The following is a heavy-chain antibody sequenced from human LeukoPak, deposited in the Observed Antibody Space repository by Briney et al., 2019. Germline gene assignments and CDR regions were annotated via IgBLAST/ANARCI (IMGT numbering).Heavy chain of an antibody. J-gene: IGHJ4*02. CDR2: ISNDGSKK. Sequence: QAGGSLRLSCAASGFTFSSYAMPWVRQAPGKGLEWVAVISNDGSKKYYADSVKGRFSISRDNSKNTLYLQMNSLRAEDTAVYYCARSMIDYYFDYWGQGTLVTVSS. V-gene: IGHV3-30-3*01. CDR3: ARSMIDYYFDY. CDR1: GFTFSSYA. D-gene: IGHD3-22*01.